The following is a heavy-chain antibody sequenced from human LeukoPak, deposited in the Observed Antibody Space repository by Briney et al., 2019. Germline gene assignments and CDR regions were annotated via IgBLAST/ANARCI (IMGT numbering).Heavy chain of an antibody. CDR3: ARDISGSYSSDAFDI. CDR1: GFTFSSYW. Sequence: GGSLRFSCAASGFTFSSYWMSWVRQAPGKGLEWVANIKQDGSEKYYVDSVEGRFTISRDNAKNSLYLQMNSLRAEDTAVYYCARDISGSYSSDAFDIWGQGTMVTVSS. D-gene: IGHD1-26*01. J-gene: IGHJ3*02. V-gene: IGHV3-7*04. CDR2: IKQDGSEK.